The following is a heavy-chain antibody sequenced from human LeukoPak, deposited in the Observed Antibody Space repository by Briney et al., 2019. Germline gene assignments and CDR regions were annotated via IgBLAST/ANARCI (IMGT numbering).Heavy chain of an antibody. CDR3: ARCSRSSTDCYSAFDI. J-gene: IGHJ3*02. Sequence: RSGGSPRLSCEASGFTFDDYGMSWVRQSTGKGLEWVSAITNWNGGSTGYADSVRGRFTISRDNAKNSLYLQMNSLRAEDTALYYCARCSRSSTDCYSAFDIWGQGTMVTVSS. V-gene: IGHV3-20*04. D-gene: IGHD2-2*02. CDR2: ITNWNGGST. CDR1: GFTFDDYG.